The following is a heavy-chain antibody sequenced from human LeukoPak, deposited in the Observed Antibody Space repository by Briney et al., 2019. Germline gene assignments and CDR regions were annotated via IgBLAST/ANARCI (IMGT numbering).Heavy chain of an antibody. CDR2: IRYDGNNK. D-gene: IGHD5-24*01. CDR3: AKSRDEYYFDY. V-gene: IGHV3-30*02. J-gene: IGHJ4*02. Sequence: GGSLRLSCAASGFTFSRYGMHWVRQAPGKGLEWVAFIRYDGNNKYYADSVKGRFTISRDNSKNTLYLQMHSLRAEDTAVYYCAKSRDEYYFDYWGQGTLVTVSS. CDR1: GFTFSRYG.